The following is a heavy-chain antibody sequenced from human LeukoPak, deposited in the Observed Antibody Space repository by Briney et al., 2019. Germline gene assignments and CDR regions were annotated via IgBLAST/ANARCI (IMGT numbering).Heavy chain of an antibody. V-gene: IGHV3-74*01. D-gene: IGHD2-21*02. CDR3: ARYGFLGPVTAYLDC. CDR1: GFSFSTSW. CDR2: INFDGSST. Sequence: PGGSLRLSCAASGFSFSTSWMHWVRQAPGKGLVWVSRINFDGSSTSYADSVKGRFTISRDNARNTLFLQMNSLRAEDTAVYYCARYGFLGPVTAYLDCWGQGTPVTVSS. J-gene: IGHJ4*02.